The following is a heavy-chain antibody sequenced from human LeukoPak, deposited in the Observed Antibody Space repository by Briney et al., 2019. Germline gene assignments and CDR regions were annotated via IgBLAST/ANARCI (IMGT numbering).Heavy chain of an antibody. V-gene: IGHV3-23*01. CDR2: ISGSGGST. CDR1: GFTFSTYA. J-gene: IGHJ4*02. Sequence: GGSLRLSCAASGFTFSTYAMSWIRQAPGKGLEWVSGISGSGGSTYYADSVKGRFTISRDNFRNTLYLQMNSLRAEDTAVYYCSVATLFDYWGQGTLVTVSS. D-gene: IGHD5-12*01. CDR3: SVATLFDY.